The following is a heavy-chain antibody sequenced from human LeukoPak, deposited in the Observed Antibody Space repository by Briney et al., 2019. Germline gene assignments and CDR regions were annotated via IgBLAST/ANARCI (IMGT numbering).Heavy chain of an antibody. D-gene: IGHD3-22*01. J-gene: IGHJ4*02. V-gene: IGHV3-23*01. CDR2: ISGSGATT. CDR3: VRESTSSGYYYAPDY. Sequence: AGGSLRLSCAASGFSFRTYAMTWVRQAPGKGLEWVSSISGSGATTYNADPLKGRFTISRDNSKNTLHLQMNSLRAEDTAVYYCVRESTSSGYYYAPDYWGQGTLVTVS. CDR1: GFSFRTYA.